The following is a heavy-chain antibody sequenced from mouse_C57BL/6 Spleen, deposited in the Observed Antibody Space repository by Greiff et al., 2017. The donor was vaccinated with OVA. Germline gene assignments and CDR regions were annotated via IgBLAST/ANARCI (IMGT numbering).Heavy chain of an antibody. Sequence: VQLQQSGAELVRPGASVKLSCTASGFNIKDDYMHWVKQRPEQGLEWIGWIDPENGDTEYASKFQGKATITADTSSNTAYLQLSSLTSEDTAVYYCTTWDRFAYWGQGTLVTVSA. J-gene: IGHJ3*01. CDR2: IDPENGDT. V-gene: IGHV14-4*01. CDR1: GFNIKDDY. D-gene: IGHD4-1*01. CDR3: TTWDRFAY.